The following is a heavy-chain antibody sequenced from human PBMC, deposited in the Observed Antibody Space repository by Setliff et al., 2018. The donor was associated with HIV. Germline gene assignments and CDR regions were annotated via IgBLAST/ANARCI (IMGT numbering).Heavy chain of an antibody. V-gene: IGHV4-59*08. J-gene: IGHJ4*02. CDR1: GASIDNYY. CDR2: IYSSGTT. Sequence: SETLSLTCTVSGASIDNYYWTWVRQPPGKGLEWIGYIYSSGTTNYNPSLQSRVTISIHTSKNQFSLKLSSVTAADTAVYYCANSRYGVYPYYYYYFDYWGQGTLVTVSS. CDR3: ANSRYGVYPYYYYYFDY. D-gene: IGHD4-17*01.